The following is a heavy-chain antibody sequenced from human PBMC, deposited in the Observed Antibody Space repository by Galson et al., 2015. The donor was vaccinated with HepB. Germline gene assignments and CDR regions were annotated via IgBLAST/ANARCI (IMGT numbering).Heavy chain of an antibody. CDR1: GFNFRFYS. J-gene: IGHJ4*02. CDR2: ISSNSDYI. D-gene: IGHD3-10*01. V-gene: IGHV3-21*06. Sequence: SLRLSCAASGFNFRFYSLNWFRQAPGRGLEWVSSISSNSDYIYYADSVTGRFTISRDNAKNSLYLQMNSLRAEDTAVYYCARDYFNEEFGEYDGDYWGQGTLVTVSP. CDR3: ARDYFNEEFGEYDGDY.